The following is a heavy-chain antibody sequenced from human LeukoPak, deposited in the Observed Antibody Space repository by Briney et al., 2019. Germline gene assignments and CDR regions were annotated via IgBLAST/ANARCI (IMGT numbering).Heavy chain of an antibody. CDR1: GGSISSGGYS. CDR2: IYHSGST. J-gene: IGHJ4*02. V-gene: IGHV4-30-2*01. Sequence: SETLSLTCAVSGGSISSGGYSWSWIRQPPGKGLEWIGYIYHSGSTNYNPSLKSRVTISVDTSKNQFSLKLSSVTAADTAVYYCARRCRDGYNDLFDYWGQGTLVTVSS. CDR3: ARRCRDGYNDLFDY. D-gene: IGHD5-24*01.